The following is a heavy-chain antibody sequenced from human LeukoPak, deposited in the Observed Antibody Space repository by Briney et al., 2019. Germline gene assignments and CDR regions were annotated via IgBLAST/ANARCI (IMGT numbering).Heavy chain of an antibody. CDR2: IYYSGST. CDR3: ARGGAAQSGDHDAFDI. D-gene: IGHD3-10*01. V-gene: IGHV4-39*07. Sequence: SETLSLTCTVSGGSISSSSYYWGWIRQPPGKGLEWIGGIYYSGSTYYNPSLKSRVTISVDTSKNQFSLKLSSVTAADTAVYYCARGGAAQSGDHDAFDIWGQGTMVTVSS. CDR1: GGSISSSSYY. J-gene: IGHJ3*02.